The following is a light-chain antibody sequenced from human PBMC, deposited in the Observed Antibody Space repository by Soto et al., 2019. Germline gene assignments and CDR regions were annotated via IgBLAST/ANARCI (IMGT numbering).Light chain of an antibody. CDR3: QVWDHTAGGV. CDR1: NIGSKN. V-gene: IGLV3-9*01. J-gene: IGLJ2*01. CDR2: RDT. Sequence: SYELTQALSVSVALGQTARITCGENNIGSKNVNWYQQKPGQAPVLVIYRDTNRPSGIPERFSGSNSVNTATLTISRAQVGDEADYSCQVWDHTAGGVFGGGTKLTVL.